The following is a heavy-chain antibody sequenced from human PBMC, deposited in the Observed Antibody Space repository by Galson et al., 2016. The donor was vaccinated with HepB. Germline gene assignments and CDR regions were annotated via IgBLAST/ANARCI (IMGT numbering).Heavy chain of an antibody. CDR1: GDSIRRFY. Sequence: SETLYLTCSVSGDSIRRFYWSWIRQPPGKGLECIGYIYSTGTTNYNPSLKSRVTIPVDTSKNQFSLKLKSVTAANTAVYYCARDPTYSSSWYHHYFDYWGQGALVTVSS. V-gene: IGHV4-59*01. D-gene: IGHD6-13*01. J-gene: IGHJ4*02. CDR3: ARDPTYSSSWYHHYFDY. CDR2: IYSTGTT.